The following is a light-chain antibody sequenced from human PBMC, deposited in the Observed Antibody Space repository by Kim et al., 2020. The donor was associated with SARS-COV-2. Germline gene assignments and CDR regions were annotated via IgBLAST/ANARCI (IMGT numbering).Light chain of an antibody. CDR2: AAT. V-gene: IGKV1-39*01. CDR3: QQSFKTPYT. CDR1: QSVNTY. Sequence: DIQMTQSPSSLPTSVGDRVTITCRAGQSVNTYLNWYQHKPGRAPKLLIYAATILQYGVPSRFSGSGSGTDFTLTISSLQPEDFATYYCQQSFKTPYTFGQGTKLEI. J-gene: IGKJ2*01.